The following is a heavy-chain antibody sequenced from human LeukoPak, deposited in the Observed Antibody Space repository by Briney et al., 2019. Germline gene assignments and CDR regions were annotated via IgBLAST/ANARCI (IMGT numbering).Heavy chain of an antibody. J-gene: IGHJ4*02. Sequence: GGSLRLSCAASGFTFSNYAMHWVRQAPGKGLEWVAVISYDGGNKYYADSVKGRFTISRDNSKNTLYLQMNSLRPEDTAVYYCVRTDCTGGSCYPNLDYWGQGTLVTVSS. V-gene: IGHV3-30*01. CDR3: VRTDCTGGSCYPNLDY. D-gene: IGHD2-15*01. CDR2: ISYDGGNK. CDR1: GFTFSNYA.